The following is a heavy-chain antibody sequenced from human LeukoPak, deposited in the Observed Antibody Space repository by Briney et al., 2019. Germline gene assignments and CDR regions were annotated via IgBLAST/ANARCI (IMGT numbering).Heavy chain of an antibody. D-gene: IGHD3-10*01. CDR2: INHSGST. J-gene: IGHJ4*02. Sequence: SETLSLTCAVYGGSFSGYYWSWIRQPPGKGLEWIGEINHSGSTNYNPSLKSRVTISVDTSKNQFSLKLSSVTAADTAVYYCARRLYYYGSGSPRPFDYWGQGTLVTVSS. CDR3: ARRLYYYGSGSPRPFDY. CDR1: GGSFSGYY. V-gene: IGHV4-34*01.